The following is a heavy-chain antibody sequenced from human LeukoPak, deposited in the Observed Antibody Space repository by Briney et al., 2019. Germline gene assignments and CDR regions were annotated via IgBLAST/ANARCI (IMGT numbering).Heavy chain of an antibody. CDR1: GGSTSSYY. V-gene: IGHV4-59*12. J-gene: IGHJ3*02. CDR2: IYYSGST. CDR3: ARENPQFDAFDI. Sequence: PSETLSLTCTVSGGSTSSYYWSWIRQPPGKGLEWIGYIYYSGSTNYNPSLKSRVTISVDTSKNQFSLKLNSVTAADTAVYYCARENPQFDAFDIWGQGTMLTVSS.